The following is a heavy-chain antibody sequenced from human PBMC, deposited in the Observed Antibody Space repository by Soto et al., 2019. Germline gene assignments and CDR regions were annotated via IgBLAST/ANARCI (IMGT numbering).Heavy chain of an antibody. D-gene: IGHD1-20*01. Sequence: SETLSLTCTVSGGSISSGGYAWNWIRQHPGKGLEWIGYIYYSGSTHYNPSLKSRVTISVDTSKNQFSLKLSSVTAADTAVYYCARGLYNWNYFDYWGQGTLVTVSS. J-gene: IGHJ4*02. CDR1: GGSISSGGYA. V-gene: IGHV4-31*03. CDR2: IYYSGST. CDR3: ARGLYNWNYFDY.